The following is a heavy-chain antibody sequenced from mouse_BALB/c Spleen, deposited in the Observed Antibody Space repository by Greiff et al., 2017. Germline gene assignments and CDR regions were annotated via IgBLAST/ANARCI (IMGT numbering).Heavy chain of an antibody. CDR1: GFTFSDYY. J-gene: IGHJ2*01. CDR3: ARAGDGYYLFDY. CDR2: ISDGGSYT. V-gene: IGHV5-4*02. D-gene: IGHD2-3*01. Sequence: EVMLVESGGGLVKPGGSLKLSCAASGFTFSDYYMYWVRQTPEKRLEWVATISDGGSYTYYPDSVKGRFTISRDNAKNNLYLQMSSLKSEDTAMYYCARAGDGYYLFDYWGQGTTLTVSS.